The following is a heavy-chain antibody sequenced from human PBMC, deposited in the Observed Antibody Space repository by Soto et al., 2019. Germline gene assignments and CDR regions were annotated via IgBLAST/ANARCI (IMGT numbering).Heavy chain of an antibody. CDR2: IHFSGET. CDR3: ARDQGGDLDY. Sequence: QVQLQESGPGLMKPSQTLSLTCTVSGASIDRGGYYWTWIRQHPGKALEWMGHIHFSGETNYNPSLMGRLTMSIDTSTNQFSLNLAAVTAADTAMYYCARDQGGDLDYWGQGTLVTVSS. D-gene: IGHD2-21*01. V-gene: IGHV4-31*03. J-gene: IGHJ4*02. CDR1: GASIDRGGYY.